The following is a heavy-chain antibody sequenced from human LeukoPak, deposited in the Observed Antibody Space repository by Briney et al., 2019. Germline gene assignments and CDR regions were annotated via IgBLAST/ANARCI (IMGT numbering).Heavy chain of an antibody. Sequence: GESLKISCKVSGYTFTHNWIGWVRQKPGRGLEWLGVIFPADSNTAYNSSFRGQVTISVDKSIDTAYLQWGSLKASDSAIYYCARHRATGTWSDFDYWGQGTVVTVSS. CDR2: IFPADSNT. J-gene: IGHJ4*02. V-gene: IGHV5-51*01. CDR3: ARHRATGTWSDFDY. D-gene: IGHD1-14*01. CDR1: GYTFTHNW.